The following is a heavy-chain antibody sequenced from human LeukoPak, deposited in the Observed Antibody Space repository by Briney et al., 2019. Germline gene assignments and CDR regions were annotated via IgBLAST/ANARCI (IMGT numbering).Heavy chain of an antibody. CDR1: GYTFTSYG. J-gene: IGHJ4*02. Sequence: GASVKVSCKASGYTFTSYGISWVRQAPGQGREWMGWISAYNGNTNYAQKLQGRVTMTTDTSTSTAYMELRSLRSDDTAVYYCARGLRGYSYGSEYYWGWGTLVTVSS. CDR2: ISAYNGNT. D-gene: IGHD5-18*01. CDR3: ARGLRGYSYGSEYY. V-gene: IGHV1-18*01.